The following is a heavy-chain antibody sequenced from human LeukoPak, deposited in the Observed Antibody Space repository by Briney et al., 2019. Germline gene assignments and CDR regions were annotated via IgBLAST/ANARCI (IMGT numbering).Heavy chain of an antibody. J-gene: IGHJ4*02. D-gene: IGHD3-3*01. CDR3: ATDSFDY. Sequence: SETLSLTCTVSGYSISSGYYWGWIRQPPGKGLEWIGSIYHSGSTYYNPSLKSRVTISVDTSKNQFSLKLSSVTAADTAVYYCATDSFDYWGQGTLVTVSS. CDR1: GYSISSGYY. CDR2: IYHSGST. V-gene: IGHV4-38-2*02.